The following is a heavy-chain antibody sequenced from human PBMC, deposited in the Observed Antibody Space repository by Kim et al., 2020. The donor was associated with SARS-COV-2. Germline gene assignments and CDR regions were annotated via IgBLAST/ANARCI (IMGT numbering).Heavy chain of an antibody. V-gene: IGHV5-51*01. CDR3: ARSLGNWNDDVWYYYGMDV. D-gene: IGHD1-1*01. CDR1: GYSFTSYW. J-gene: IGHJ6*02. Sequence: GESLKISCKGSGYSFTSYWIGWVRQMPGKGLEWMGIIYPGDSDTRYSPSFQGQVTISADKSISTAYLQWSSLKASDTAMYYCARSLGNWNDDVWYYYGMDVWGQGTTVTVSS. CDR2: IYPGDSDT.